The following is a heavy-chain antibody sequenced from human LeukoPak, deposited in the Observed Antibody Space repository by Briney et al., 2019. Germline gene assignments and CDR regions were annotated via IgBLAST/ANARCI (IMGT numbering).Heavy chain of an antibody. V-gene: IGHV4-34*01. CDR1: GGSFSGYY. CDR3: ARGLRNSSGTQIAYYFDY. CDR2: INHSGSA. D-gene: IGHD3-22*01. J-gene: IGHJ4*02. Sequence: SETLSLTCTVSGGSFSGYYCTWIRQPPGKGLEWIGEINHSGSANYNPSLKSRVTISLDTSKNQFSLKLSSVTAADTAVYYCARGLRNSSGTQIAYYFDYWGQGTLVTVSS.